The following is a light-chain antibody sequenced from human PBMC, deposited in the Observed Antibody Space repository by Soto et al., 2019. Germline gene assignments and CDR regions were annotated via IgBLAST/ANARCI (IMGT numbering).Light chain of an antibody. Sequence: DIQMTQSPPSLSASVGDRVTITCRASQSISIYLNWYQQKPGKAPKVLIYTASSLQSGVPSRFSGIGSGTDFTLSISSLQPEDFATYYCQQTYSGPLTFGGGTKVDIK. J-gene: IGKJ4*01. CDR1: QSISIY. CDR2: TAS. V-gene: IGKV1-39*01. CDR3: QQTYSGPLT.